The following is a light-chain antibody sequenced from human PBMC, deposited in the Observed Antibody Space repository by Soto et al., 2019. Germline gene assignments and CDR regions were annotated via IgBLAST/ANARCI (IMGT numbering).Light chain of an antibody. CDR1: SSDVGGYNY. J-gene: IGLJ1*01. CDR2: EVS. CDR3: SSYTSNSTYV. Sequence: QSALAQPASVSGSPGQSITISCTGTSSDVGGYNYVSWYQQHPGKAPKLMIYEVSNRPSGVSNRFSGSKSGNTASLTISGLQAEDEADYYCSSYTSNSTYVFGTGTKVTV. V-gene: IGLV2-14*01.